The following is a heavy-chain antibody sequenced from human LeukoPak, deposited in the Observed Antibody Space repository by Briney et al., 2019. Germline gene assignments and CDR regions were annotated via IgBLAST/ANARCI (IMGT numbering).Heavy chain of an antibody. CDR2: ISGSGGST. V-gene: IGHV3-23*01. J-gene: IGHJ4*02. Sequence: PGGSLRLSCAASGFTFSSYAMSWVRQAPGKGLERVSAISGSGGSTYYADSVKGRFTISRDNSKNTLYLQMNSLRAEDTAVYSCAKAGTPWMIVRTPCDYWGQGTLVTVSS. CDR3: AKAGTPWMIVRTPCDY. D-gene: IGHD3-22*01. CDR1: GFTFSSYA.